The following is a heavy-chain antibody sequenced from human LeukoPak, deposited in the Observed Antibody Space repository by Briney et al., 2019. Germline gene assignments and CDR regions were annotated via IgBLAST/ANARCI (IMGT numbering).Heavy chain of an antibody. CDR2: IYPGDSDT. J-gene: IGHJ4*02. Sequence: GESLKISCKGSGYSFTSYWIGWVRQMPGKGLEWMGIIYPGDSDTRYSPSFQGQVTISADKSISTAYLQWSSLKASDTAMYYCARLSDSSGYPVWPYFDYWGQGTLVTVSS. CDR1: GYSFTSYW. D-gene: IGHD3-22*01. V-gene: IGHV5-51*01. CDR3: ARLSDSSGYPVWPYFDY.